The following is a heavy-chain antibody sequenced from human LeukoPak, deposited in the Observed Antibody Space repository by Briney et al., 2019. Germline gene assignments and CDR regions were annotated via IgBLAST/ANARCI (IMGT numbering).Heavy chain of an antibody. J-gene: IGHJ6*02. CDR3: ASSRTKRITTNRGIREYYYGMDV. V-gene: IGHV1-3*01. CDR2: VNVGDGNT. Sequence: GASVKVSCKASGHTFTIYTLHWVRQAPGQRLEWMGWVNVGDGNTKYSQKFQGRVIITRDSSANTAYLELSGLTSEDSAVYYCASSRTKRITTNRGIREYYYGMDVWGQGTTVTVSS. D-gene: IGHD3-10*01. CDR1: GHTFTIYT.